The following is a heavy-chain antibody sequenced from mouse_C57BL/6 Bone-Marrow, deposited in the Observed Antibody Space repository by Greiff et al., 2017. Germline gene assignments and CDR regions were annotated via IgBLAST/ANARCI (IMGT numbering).Heavy chain of an antibody. CDR3: ARGYYGSSYRFTFAY. CDR1: GYTFTSYW. J-gene: IGHJ3*01. D-gene: IGHD1-1*01. V-gene: IGHV1-64*01. Sequence: VQLQQPGAELVKPGASVKLSCKASGYTFTSYWMHWVKQRPGQGLEWIGMIHPNSGSTNYNEKFKSKATLTVDKSSSTAYMQLSSLTSEDSAVYYCARGYYGSSYRFTFAYWGQGTLVTVSA. CDR2: IHPNSGST.